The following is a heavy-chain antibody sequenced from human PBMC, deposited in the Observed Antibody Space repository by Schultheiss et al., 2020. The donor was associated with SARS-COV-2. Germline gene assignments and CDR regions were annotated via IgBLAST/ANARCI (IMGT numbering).Heavy chain of an antibody. D-gene: IGHD2-15*01. CDR1: GFTFSSYA. CDR2: ISGSGGST. V-gene: IGHV3-23*01. CDR3: ARDGAATRDAFDI. Sequence: GGSLRLSCAASGFTFSSYAMSGVRQAPGKGLEWVSAISGSGGSTYYADSVKGRFTISRDNSKNTLYLQMNSLRAEDTAVYYCARDGAATRDAFDIWGQGTMVTVSS. J-gene: IGHJ3*02.